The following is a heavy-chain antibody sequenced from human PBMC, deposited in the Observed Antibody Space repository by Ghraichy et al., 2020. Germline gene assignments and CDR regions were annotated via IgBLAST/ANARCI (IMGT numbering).Heavy chain of an antibody. CDR1: GGSFSGYY. CDR3: ARGLAEVGYNWNYAED. D-gene: IGHD1-7*01. V-gene: IGHV4-34*01. J-gene: IGHJ4*02. CDR2: INHSGST. Sequence: SETLSLTCAVYGGSFSGYYWSWIRQPPGKGLEWIGEINHSGSTNYNPSLKSRVTISVDTSKNQFSLKLSSVTAADTAVYYCARGLAEVGYNWNYAEDWGQGTLVTVSS.